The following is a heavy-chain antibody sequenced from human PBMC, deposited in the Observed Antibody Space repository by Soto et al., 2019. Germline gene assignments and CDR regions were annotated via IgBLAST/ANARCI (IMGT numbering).Heavy chain of an antibody. J-gene: IGHJ6*02. CDR3: AKDSKKWSSPGGMDV. D-gene: IGHD2-15*01. CDR2: ISYDGSNK. Sequence: LRLSCAASGFTFSSYGMHWVRQAPGKGLEWVAVISYDGSNKYYADSVKGRFTISRDNSKNTLYLQMNSLRAEDTAVYYCAKDSKKWSSPGGMDVWGQGTTVTVSS. CDR1: GFTFSSYG. V-gene: IGHV3-30*18.